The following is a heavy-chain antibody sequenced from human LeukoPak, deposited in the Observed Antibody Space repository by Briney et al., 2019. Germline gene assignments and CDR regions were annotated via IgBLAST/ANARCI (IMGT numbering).Heavy chain of an antibody. J-gene: IGHJ4*02. CDR3: ARGSPVVSLGY. D-gene: IGHD4-23*01. Sequence: PSETLSLTCTVSGGSISSYYWSWIRQPPEKGLEWIGDIYYSGSTNYNPSLKSRVAISVDTSKNQFSLKLSSVTAADTAVYYCARGSPVVSLGYWGQGTLVTVSS. CDR1: GGSISSYY. V-gene: IGHV4-59*01. CDR2: IYYSGST.